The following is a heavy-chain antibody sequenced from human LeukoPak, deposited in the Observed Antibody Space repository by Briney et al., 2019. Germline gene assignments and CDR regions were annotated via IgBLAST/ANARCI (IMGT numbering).Heavy chain of an antibody. CDR1: GFTFSSYA. Sequence: GGSLGLSCAASGFTFSSYAMSWVRQAPGKGLEWVSAISGGGGSTYYADSVKGRFTISRDNSKSSLYLQMNSLRAEDTAVYYCAKDQMRWLQLSRSDYWGQGTLVTVPS. J-gene: IGHJ4*02. CDR2: ISGGGGST. CDR3: AKDQMRWLQLSRSDY. D-gene: IGHD5-24*01. V-gene: IGHV3-23*01.